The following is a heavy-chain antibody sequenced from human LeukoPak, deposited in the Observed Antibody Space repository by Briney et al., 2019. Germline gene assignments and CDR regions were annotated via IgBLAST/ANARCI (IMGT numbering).Heavy chain of an antibody. D-gene: IGHD4-17*01. CDR3: ARDDLRSCDP. J-gene: IGHJ5*02. Sequence: PSETLSLTCTVSGGSISSSGYYWGWIRQPPGKGLEWIGSISYSGTTYYNPSLKSRVTISVDTSKNQFSLKLSSVTAADTAVYYCARDDLRSCDPWGQGTLVTVSS. V-gene: IGHV4-39*07. CDR1: GGSISSSGYY. CDR2: ISYSGTT.